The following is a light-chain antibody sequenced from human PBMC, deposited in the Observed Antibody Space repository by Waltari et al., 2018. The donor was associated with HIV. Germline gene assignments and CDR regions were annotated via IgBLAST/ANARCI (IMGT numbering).Light chain of an antibody. CDR3: TTYTATDSLL. CDR1: SSDFDLPTF. CDR2: GVN. J-gene: IGLJ2*01. Sequence: SALTQPASVSGSPGQSVTIPCTGTSSDFDLPTFLSWYQQHPARAPQLIIFGVNYRPSVISSRFSASKSGDTASLTISGLQSGDEADYYCTTYTATDSLLIGSGTKLTVL. V-gene: IGLV2-14*01.